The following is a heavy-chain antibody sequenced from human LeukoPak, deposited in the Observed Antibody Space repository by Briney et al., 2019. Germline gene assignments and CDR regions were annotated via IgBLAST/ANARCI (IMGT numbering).Heavy chain of an antibody. V-gene: IGHV4-39*07. CDR2: IYYSGST. CDR3: ARESRDIVAPLY. Sequence: SETLSLTCTVSGGSISSSSYYWGWIRQPPGKGLEWIGSIYYSGSTYYNPSLKSRVTISVDTSKNQFSLKLSSVTAADTAVYYCARESRDIVAPLYWGQGTLVTVSS. J-gene: IGHJ4*02. CDR1: GGSISSSSYY. D-gene: IGHD5-12*01.